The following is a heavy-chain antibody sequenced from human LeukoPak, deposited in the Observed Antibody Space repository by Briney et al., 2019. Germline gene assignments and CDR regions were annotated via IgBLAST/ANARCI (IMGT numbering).Heavy chain of an antibody. CDR1: GYSFTSYW. V-gene: IGHV5-51*01. J-gene: IGHJ3*02. Sequence: GESLKISCKGSGYSFTSYWIGWVRQMPGKGLEWMGIIYPGDSDTRYSPSFQGQVTISADKSISPAYLQWSSLKAADTAMFYCVRGGGDIVVVVAATGDAFDIWGQGTMVTVSS. CDR2: IYPGDSDT. D-gene: IGHD2-15*01. CDR3: VRGGGDIVVVVAATGDAFDI.